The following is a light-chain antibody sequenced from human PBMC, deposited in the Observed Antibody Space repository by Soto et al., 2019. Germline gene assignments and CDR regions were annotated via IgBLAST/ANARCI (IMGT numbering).Light chain of an antibody. CDR3: CSYTGTLWV. Sequence: QSALTQPRSVSGSPGQSVTISCTGTSSDVGAYNYVSWYQQHPGKVPKPVIYDVIKRPSGVPDRFSGSKSGNTASLTISGLQAEDEADYYCCSYTGTLWVFGGGTKVTVL. CDR2: DVI. J-gene: IGLJ3*02. CDR1: SSDVGAYNY. V-gene: IGLV2-11*01.